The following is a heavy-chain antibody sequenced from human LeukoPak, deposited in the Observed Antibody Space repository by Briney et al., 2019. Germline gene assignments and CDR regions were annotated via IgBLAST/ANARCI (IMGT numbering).Heavy chain of an antibody. CDR3: ARDPYGSGSYYPNWFDP. Sequence: PSETLSLTCAVYGGSFSDYYWSWIRQPPGKGLEWIGDINHSGSTKYNPSLKSRVTISVDTSKNQFSLKLSSVTAADTAVYYCARDPYGSGSYYPNWFDPWGQGTLVTVSS. CDR2: INHSGST. CDR1: GGSFSDYY. V-gene: IGHV4-34*01. D-gene: IGHD3-10*01. J-gene: IGHJ5*02.